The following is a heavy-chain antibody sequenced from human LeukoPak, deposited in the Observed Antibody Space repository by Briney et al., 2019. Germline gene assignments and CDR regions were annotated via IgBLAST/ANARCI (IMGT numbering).Heavy chain of an antibody. V-gene: IGHV4-34*01. D-gene: IGHD4-17*01. Sequence: SETLSLTCAVYGGSFSGHYWSWIRQPPGKGLEWIGEINHSGSTNYNPSLKSRVTISVDTSKNQFSLKLSSVTAADTAVYYCARDSTVTTEYYFDYWGQGTLVTVSS. J-gene: IGHJ4*02. CDR1: GGSFSGHY. CDR2: INHSGST. CDR3: ARDSTVTTEYYFDY.